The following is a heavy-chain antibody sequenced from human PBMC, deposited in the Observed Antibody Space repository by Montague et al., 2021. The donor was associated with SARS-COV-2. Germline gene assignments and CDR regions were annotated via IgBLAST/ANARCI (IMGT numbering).Heavy chain of an antibody. J-gene: IGHJ4*02. CDR1: NGSISTNSYY. CDR3: ARGYWERYFDN. D-gene: IGHD1-1*01. Sequence: SETLSLTCTVSNGSISTNSYYWGWIRQPPGKGLEWIASIYYSGRTYYNSSLKSRVTISIDTSKNQFSLKLRSVTAADTAVYYCARGYWERYFDNWGQGTLVTVSS. CDR2: IYYSGRT. V-gene: IGHV4-39*07.